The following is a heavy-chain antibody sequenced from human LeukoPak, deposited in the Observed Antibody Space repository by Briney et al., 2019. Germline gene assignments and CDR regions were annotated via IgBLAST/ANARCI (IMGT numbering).Heavy chain of an antibody. D-gene: IGHD5-12*01. CDR2: INAGNVNT. V-gene: IGHV1-3*01. Sequence: ASVKVSCKASGYTFTSHAMHWVRQAPGQRLEWMGWINAGNVNTKYSQKFQGRVTITRDASASTAYMELSSLRSEDTAVYYCARYSGYGLFDYWGQGTLVTVSS. J-gene: IGHJ4*02. CDR3: ARYSGYGLFDY. CDR1: GYTFTSHA.